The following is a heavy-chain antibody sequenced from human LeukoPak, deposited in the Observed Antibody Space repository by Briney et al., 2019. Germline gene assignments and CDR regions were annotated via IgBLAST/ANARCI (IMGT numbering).Heavy chain of an antibody. V-gene: IGHV3-74*01. CDR2: VNSDGSST. J-gene: IGHJ4*02. CDR3: ARVVDDYDSGGYSWFDF. Sequence: GGSLRLSCAASGFTFSSSWMHWVRQAPGKGRGWVSRVNSDGSSTTYADSVKGRFTIPRDNAKNTLYLQMNSLRAEDTAVYYCARVVDDYDSGGYSWFDFWGQGALVTVSS. CDR1: GFTFSSSW. D-gene: IGHD3-22*01.